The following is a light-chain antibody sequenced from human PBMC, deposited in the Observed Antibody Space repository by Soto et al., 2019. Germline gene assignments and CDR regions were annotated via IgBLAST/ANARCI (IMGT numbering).Light chain of an antibody. CDR1: QGISTA. CDR2: DAS. Sequence: AIQLTQSPSSLSASVGDRVTITCRASQGISTALAWYQQKPGKAPKLLIYDASSLESGVPSRFSGSGSGTDFTLTISSLQTEDFATYYCQHFNSYPITFGQGTRLEIK. J-gene: IGKJ5*01. V-gene: IGKV1-13*02. CDR3: QHFNSYPIT.